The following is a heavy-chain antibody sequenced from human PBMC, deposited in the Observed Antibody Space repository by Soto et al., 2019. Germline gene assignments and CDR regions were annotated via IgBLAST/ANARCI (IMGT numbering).Heavy chain of an antibody. CDR2: IYYSGST. CDR3: ARTSTPYDYVWGSYRSGLDY. D-gene: IGHD3-16*02. V-gene: IGHV4-31*03. Sequence: SETLSLTCTVSGGSISSGGYYWSWIRQHPGKGLEWIGYIYYSGSTYYNPSLKSRVTISVDTSKNQFSLKLSSVTAADTAVYYCARTSTPYDYVWGSYRSGLDYWGQGTLVTVSS. J-gene: IGHJ4*02. CDR1: GGSISSGGYY.